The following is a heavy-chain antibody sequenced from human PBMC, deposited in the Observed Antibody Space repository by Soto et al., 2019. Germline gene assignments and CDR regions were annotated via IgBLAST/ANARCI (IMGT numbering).Heavy chain of an antibody. D-gene: IGHD6-13*01. Sequence: GRSLRLSCAPSGFTFSSYGMHWVRQAPGKGLEWVAVISYDGSNKYYADSVKGRFTISRDNSKNTLYLQMNSLRAEDTAVYYCAKFPAAAGTQCYYYGMDVWGQGTTVTVSS. J-gene: IGHJ6*02. CDR3: AKFPAAAGTQCYYYGMDV. CDR2: ISYDGSNK. V-gene: IGHV3-30*18. CDR1: GFTFSSYG.